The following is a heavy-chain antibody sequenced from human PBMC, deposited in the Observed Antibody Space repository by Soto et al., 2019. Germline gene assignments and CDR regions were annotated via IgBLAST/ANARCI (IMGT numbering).Heavy chain of an antibody. CDR1: GYSFTSYW. J-gene: IGHJ5*02. Sequence: GESLKISCKGSGYSFTSYWIGWVRQMPGKGLEWMGIIYPGDSDTRYSPSFQGQVTISADKSISTAYLQWSSLKASDTAMYYCARQWMPVPAAIQYNWFDPWGQGTLVTVSS. V-gene: IGHV5-51*01. CDR3: ARQWMPVPAAIQYNWFDP. D-gene: IGHD2-2*02. CDR2: IYPGDSDT.